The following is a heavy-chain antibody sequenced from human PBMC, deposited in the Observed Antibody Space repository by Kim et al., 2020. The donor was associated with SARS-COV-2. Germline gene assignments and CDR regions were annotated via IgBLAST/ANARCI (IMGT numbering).Heavy chain of an antibody. Sequence: TYTTPSLTSRVTISVETSKNQSSLKLSSVTGADTAVYYCARSGPYGMDVWGQGTTVTVSS. V-gene: IGHV4-31*02. D-gene: IGHD5-12*01. CDR2: T. CDR3: ARSGPYGMDV. J-gene: IGHJ6*02.